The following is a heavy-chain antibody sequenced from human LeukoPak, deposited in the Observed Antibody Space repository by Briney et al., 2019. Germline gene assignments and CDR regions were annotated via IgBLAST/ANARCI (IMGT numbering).Heavy chain of an antibody. J-gene: IGHJ4*02. V-gene: IGHV3-9*01. CDR1: GFTFDDYA. Sequence: PGRSLRLSCAASGFTFDDYAMHWVRQAPGKGLEWVSGISWNSGSIGYADSVKGRFTISRDNAKNSLYLQMNSLRAEDTALYYCAKIYWGGDCYSEYYFDYWGQGTLVTVSS. CDR2: ISWNSGSI. D-gene: IGHD2-21*02. CDR3: AKIYWGGDCYSEYYFDY.